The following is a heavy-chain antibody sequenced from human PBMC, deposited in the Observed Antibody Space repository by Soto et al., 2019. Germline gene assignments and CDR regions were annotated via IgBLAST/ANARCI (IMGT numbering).Heavy chain of an antibody. Sequence: QVQLVQSGAEVKKPGSSVKVSCKASGGTFSSYAISWVRQAPGQGLAWMGGIIPIFGTANYAQKFQGRVTITADESTSTAYMELSRLRAEDTAVYYCARGEKGVLMVYAILDYWGQGTLVTVSS. J-gene: IGHJ4*02. V-gene: IGHV1-69*01. CDR2: IIPIFGTA. D-gene: IGHD2-8*01. CDR3: ARGEKGVLMVYAILDY. CDR1: GGTFSSYA.